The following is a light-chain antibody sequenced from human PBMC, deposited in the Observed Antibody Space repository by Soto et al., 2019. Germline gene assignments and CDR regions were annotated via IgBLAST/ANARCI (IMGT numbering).Light chain of an antibody. CDR1: SSNIGANFD. J-gene: IGLJ3*02. CDR2: GNT. V-gene: IGLV1-40*01. Sequence: QSVLTQPPSVSGAPGQRVTISCTGSSSNIGANFDVHWYHQLPGTAPKLLIYGNTNRPSGVPDRFSGSKSGASASLAITGLQAEDEADYYCQSYDRSLSGWLFGGGTKVTVL. CDR3: QSYDRSLSGWL.